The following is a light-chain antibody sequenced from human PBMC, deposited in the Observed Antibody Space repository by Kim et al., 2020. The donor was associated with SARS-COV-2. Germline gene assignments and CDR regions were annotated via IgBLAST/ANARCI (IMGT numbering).Light chain of an antibody. CDR2: LAS. CDR3: QQYANWPLT. Sequence: LSVSLGERATLSCRASQSVNSNLAWYQQKPGQAPRLLIYLASTRATNIPARFSGSGSGTEFSLTISSLLSEDFAVYYCQQYANWPLTFGGGTKLEI. V-gene: IGKV3-15*01. J-gene: IGKJ4*01. CDR1: QSVNSN.